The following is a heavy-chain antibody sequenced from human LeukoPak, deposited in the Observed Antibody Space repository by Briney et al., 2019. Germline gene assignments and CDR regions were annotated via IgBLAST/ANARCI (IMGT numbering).Heavy chain of an antibody. D-gene: IGHD5-18*01. Sequence: ASVKVYCKASGYTFTSYGISWVRQAPGQGLEWMGWISAYNGNTNYAQKLQGRVTMTTDTSTSTAYMELRSLRSDDTAVYYCARVDSYGYRGTFDYWGQGTLVTVSS. V-gene: IGHV1-18*04. J-gene: IGHJ4*02. CDR2: ISAYNGNT. CDR1: GYTFTSYG. CDR3: ARVDSYGYRGTFDY.